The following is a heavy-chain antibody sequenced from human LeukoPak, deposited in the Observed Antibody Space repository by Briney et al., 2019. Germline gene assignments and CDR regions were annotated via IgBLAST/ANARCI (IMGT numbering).Heavy chain of an antibody. V-gene: IGHV4-59*01. Sequence: PSETLSLTCTVSGGSISSYYWSWLRQPPGKGLEWIGYIYYSGSTNYNPSLKSRVTISVDTSKNQFSLKLSSVTAADTAVYYCARDSGGYDYYYYYGMDVWGQGTTVTVSS. CDR3: ARDSGGYDYYYYYGMDV. CDR2: IYYSGST. D-gene: IGHD5-12*01. J-gene: IGHJ6*02. CDR1: GGSISSYY.